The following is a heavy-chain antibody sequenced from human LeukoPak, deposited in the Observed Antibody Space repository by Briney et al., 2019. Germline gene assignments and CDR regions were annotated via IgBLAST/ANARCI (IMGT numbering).Heavy chain of an antibody. V-gene: IGHV3-23*01. CDR3: ARHRDDYTGYDS. Sequence: GGSLRLSCAASGFTFDRHAMSWVRQAPGKGLEWVSAINFSGGTKYYADSVKGRISISRDNFKNTLYQQMNSLRAEDTAVYYCARHRDDYTGYDSWGQGTLVTVSS. D-gene: IGHD5-24*01. J-gene: IGHJ4*02. CDR2: INFSGGTK. CDR1: GFTFDRHA.